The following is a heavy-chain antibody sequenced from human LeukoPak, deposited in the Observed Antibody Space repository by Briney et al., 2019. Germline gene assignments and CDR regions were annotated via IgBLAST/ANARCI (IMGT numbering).Heavy chain of an antibody. D-gene: IGHD2-15*01. CDR2: INPNSGGT. J-gene: IGHJ4*02. CDR1: GYTFTGYY. V-gene: IGHV1-2*02. CDR3: ARVVVVAATGFDC. Sequence: ASVKVSCKASGYTFTGYYMHWVRQAPGQGLEWMGWINPNSGGTNYAQKFQGRVTMTRDTSISTAYMELSRLRYDDTAVYYCARVVVVAATGFDCWGQGAMVTVSS.